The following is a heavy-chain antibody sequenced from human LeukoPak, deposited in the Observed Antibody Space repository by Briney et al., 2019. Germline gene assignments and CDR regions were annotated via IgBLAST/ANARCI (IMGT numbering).Heavy chain of an antibody. CDR1: GGTFSSYA. Sequence: SVKVSCKASGGTFSSYAISWVRQAPGQGLEWVARIIPLVGIPNYAQKFQGRVTIAADTSTSTAYMELSSLRSEDTAVYYCARDRHLDYYDSSGYSPTYGMDVWGQGTTVTVSS. V-gene: IGHV1-69*04. CDR2: IIPLVGIP. CDR3: ARDRHLDYYDSSGYSPTYGMDV. D-gene: IGHD3-22*01. J-gene: IGHJ6*02.